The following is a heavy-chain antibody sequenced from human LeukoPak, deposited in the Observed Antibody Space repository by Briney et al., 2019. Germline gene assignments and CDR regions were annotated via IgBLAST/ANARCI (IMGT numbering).Heavy chain of an antibody. D-gene: IGHD5-18*01. J-gene: IGHJ4*02. CDR2: IIPILGIA. CDR1: GGTFSSYA. CDR3: YTSVYGYSYGYVTY. V-gene: IGHV1-69*04. Sequence: SVKVSCKASGGTFSSYAISWVRQAPGQGLEWMGRIIPILGIANYAQKFQGRVTITADKSTSTAYMELSSLRSEDTAVYYCYTSVYGYSYGYVTYWGQGTLVTVSS.